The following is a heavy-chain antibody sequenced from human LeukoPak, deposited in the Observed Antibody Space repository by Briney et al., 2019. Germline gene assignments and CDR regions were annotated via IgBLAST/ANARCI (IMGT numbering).Heavy chain of an antibody. CDR2: IKQDGSHK. Sequence: RGSLRLSCAAPGFTLTTSRMRGGRDGLGEGLWWVANIKQDGSHKNYVDSVKGRFTISRDNVKNSLYLQMNSLRADDTAVYYCARETPDSSGWDWGQGTLVTVSS. J-gene: IGHJ4*02. CDR3: ARETPDSSGWD. V-gene: IGHV3-7*01. D-gene: IGHD6-19*01. CDR1: GFTLTTSR.